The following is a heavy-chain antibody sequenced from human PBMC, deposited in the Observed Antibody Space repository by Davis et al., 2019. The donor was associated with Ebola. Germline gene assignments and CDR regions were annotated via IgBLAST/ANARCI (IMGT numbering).Heavy chain of an antibody. J-gene: IGHJ4*02. Sequence: SVKVSCKASGGTFSSYAISWVRQAPGQGLEWMGGIIPIFGTANYAQKFQGRVTITADESTSTAYMELSSLRSEDTAVYYCARDGRGYFYDSSGYPCWGQGTPVTVSS. CDR1: GGTFSSYA. V-gene: IGHV1-69*13. CDR3: ARDGRGYFYDSSGYPC. D-gene: IGHD3-22*01. CDR2: IIPIFGTA.